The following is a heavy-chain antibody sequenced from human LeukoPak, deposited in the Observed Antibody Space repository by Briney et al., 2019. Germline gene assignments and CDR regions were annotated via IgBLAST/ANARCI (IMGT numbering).Heavy chain of an antibody. CDR3: ARDRGQLDSFDY. CDR1: GFSFSSYW. Sequence: GGSLRLSCAASGFSFSSYWMHWVRQAPGKGLVWVSRINPGGSSTIYADSVKGRFTISRDNAKNTLYLQVNSLRAEDTAVYYCARDRGQLDSFDYWGQGTLVTVSS. D-gene: IGHD6-6*01. J-gene: IGHJ4*02. CDR2: INPGGSST. V-gene: IGHV3-74*01.